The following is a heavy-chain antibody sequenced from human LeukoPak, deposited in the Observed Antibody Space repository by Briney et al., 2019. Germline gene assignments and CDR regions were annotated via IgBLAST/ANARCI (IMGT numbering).Heavy chain of an antibody. D-gene: IGHD2-21*02. V-gene: IGHV3-64D*06. J-gene: IGHJ4*02. Sequence: GGSLRLSCSASGFTLSSYAMHWVRQAPGKGLEYVSAISSNGGSTYYADSVKGRFTISRDNSKNTLYLQMSSLRAEDTAVYYCVKAPDDCGGDCYHFDYWGQGTLVTVSS. CDR2: ISSNGGST. CDR1: GFTLSSYA. CDR3: VKAPDDCGGDCYHFDY.